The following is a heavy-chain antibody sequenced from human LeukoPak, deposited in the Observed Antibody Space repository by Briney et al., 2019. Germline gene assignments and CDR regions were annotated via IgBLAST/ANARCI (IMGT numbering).Heavy chain of an antibody. CDR2: ISGSGGST. J-gene: IGHJ4*02. Sequence: PGGSLRLSCAASRFTFSSYGMSWVRQAPGKGLQWVSAISGSGGSTYYADSVKGRFTISRDNSKNTLYLQMNSLRAEDTAVYYCAKGTYYYDTRGYYYPQDADYFDYWGQGTLITVSS. V-gene: IGHV3-23*01. CDR1: RFTFSSYG. D-gene: IGHD3-22*01. CDR3: AKGTYYYDTRGYYYPQDADYFDY.